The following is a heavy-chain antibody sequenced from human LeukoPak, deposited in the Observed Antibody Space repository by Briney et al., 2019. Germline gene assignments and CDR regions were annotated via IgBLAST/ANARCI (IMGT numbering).Heavy chain of an antibody. D-gene: IGHD3-10*01. CDR2: IRSNGDST. V-gene: IGHV3-64*01. CDR3: ARGSSVSTADY. Sequence: AGSLRLSCAASGFTFSSYAMHWVRQAPGKGLEYVSAIRSNGDSTYYANSVKGRFTISRDNSKNTVYLQMGSLGAEDMAVYYCARGSSVSTADYWGQGTLVTVSS. CDR1: GFTFSSYA. J-gene: IGHJ4*02.